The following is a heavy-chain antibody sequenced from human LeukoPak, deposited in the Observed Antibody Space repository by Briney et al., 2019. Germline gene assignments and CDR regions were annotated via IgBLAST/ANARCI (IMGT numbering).Heavy chain of an antibody. CDR1: GDSVSSNSAA. J-gene: IGHJ6*02. CDR3: AKDITMIVVVPAIFHYGMDV. Sequence: SQTLSLTCAISGDSVSSNSAAWSWIRQSPSRGLEWLGRTYYRSKWYDDYAVSVKSRITINPDTSKNQFSLRLNSVTPEDTAVYYCAKDITMIVVVPAIFHYGMDVWGQGTTVTVSS. D-gene: IGHD3-22*01. CDR2: TYYRSKWYD. V-gene: IGHV6-1*01.